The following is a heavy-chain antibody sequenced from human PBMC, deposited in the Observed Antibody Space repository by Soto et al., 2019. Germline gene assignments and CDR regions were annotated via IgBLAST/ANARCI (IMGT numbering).Heavy chain of an antibody. CDR1: GFTFDDYA. Sequence: GGSLRLSCAASGFTFDDYAMHWVRQAPGKGLEWVSGISWNSGSIGYADSVKGRFTISRDNAKNSLYLQMNSLRAEDTALYYCAKDSNWNQNTGGYFDYWGQGTLVTVSS. D-gene: IGHD1-20*01. V-gene: IGHV3-9*01. J-gene: IGHJ4*02. CDR3: AKDSNWNQNTGGYFDY. CDR2: ISWNSGSI.